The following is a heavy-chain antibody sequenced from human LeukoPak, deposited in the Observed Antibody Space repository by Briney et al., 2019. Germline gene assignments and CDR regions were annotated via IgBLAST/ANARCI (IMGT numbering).Heavy chain of an antibody. J-gene: IGHJ4*02. CDR1: GDSISSGGSYY. CDR2: ISTSGST. Sequence: SETLSLTCTVSGDSISSGGSYYWSWIRQPAGKGLEWIGRISTSGSTNYNPSLKSRVTISVDTSKNQFSLKLSSVTAADTAVYYCARKAYCGGDCYSFDYWGQGTLVTVSS. D-gene: IGHD2-21*02. V-gene: IGHV4-61*02. CDR3: ARKAYCGGDCYSFDY.